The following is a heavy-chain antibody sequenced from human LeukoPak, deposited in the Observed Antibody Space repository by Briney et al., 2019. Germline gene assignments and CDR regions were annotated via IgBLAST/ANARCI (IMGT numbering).Heavy chain of an antibody. Sequence: GGSLRLSCAASGFTFSSYSMNWVRQAPGKGLEWVSSISSSSSYIYYADSVKGRFTISRDNAKDTVYLQMNSLRAEDTAVYYCARVSIGWYSFDYWGQGTLVTVSS. D-gene: IGHD6-19*01. CDR2: ISSSSSYI. V-gene: IGHV3-21*01. CDR3: ARVSIGWYSFDY. J-gene: IGHJ4*02. CDR1: GFTFSSYS.